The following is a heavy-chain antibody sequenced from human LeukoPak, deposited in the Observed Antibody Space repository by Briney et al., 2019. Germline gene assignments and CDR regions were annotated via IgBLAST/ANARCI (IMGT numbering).Heavy chain of an antibody. D-gene: IGHD6-19*01. Sequence: GGSLRLSCAASGFTLSSYAMSWVRQAPGKGLEWVSAISGSGGSTYYADSVKGRFTISRDNSKNTLFLQMNSLRAEDTAVYYCAKGRSGWYSDFDYWGQGTLVTVSS. CDR2: ISGSGGST. V-gene: IGHV3-23*01. J-gene: IGHJ4*02. CDR1: GFTLSSYA. CDR3: AKGRSGWYSDFDY.